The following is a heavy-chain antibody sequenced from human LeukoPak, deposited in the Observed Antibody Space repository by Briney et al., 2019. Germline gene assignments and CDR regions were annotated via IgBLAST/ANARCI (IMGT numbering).Heavy chain of an antibody. Sequence: PGGSLRLSCAASGFTFSSYWMSWVRQAPGKGLEWVANIKQDGSEKYYVDSVKGRFTISRDNAKNSLYLQMNSLRAEDTAVYYCAKFFTGEYVRVFDIWGQGTMVTVSS. J-gene: IGHJ3*02. V-gene: IGHV3-7*01. CDR1: GFTFSSYW. CDR2: IKQDGSEK. D-gene: IGHD3-10*02. CDR3: AKFFTGEYVRVFDI.